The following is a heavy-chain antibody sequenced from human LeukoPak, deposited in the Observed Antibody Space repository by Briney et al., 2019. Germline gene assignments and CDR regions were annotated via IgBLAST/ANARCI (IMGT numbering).Heavy chain of an antibody. Sequence: PGGSLRLSCAASGFTFSCYWMSWVRQAPGKGLEWVANIKQDGSEKYYVDSVKGRFTISRDNAKNSLYLQMNSLRAEDTAVYYCARELVTMVRGAKNWFDPWGQGTLVTVSS. D-gene: IGHD3-10*01. J-gene: IGHJ5*02. CDR1: GFTFSCYW. CDR3: ARELVTMVRGAKNWFDP. CDR2: IKQDGSEK. V-gene: IGHV3-7*01.